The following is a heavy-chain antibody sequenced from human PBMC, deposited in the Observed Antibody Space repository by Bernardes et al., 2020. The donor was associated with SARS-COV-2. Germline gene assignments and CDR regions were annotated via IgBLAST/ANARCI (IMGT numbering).Heavy chain of an antibody. CDR2: IYYSGST. J-gene: IGHJ4*02. Sequence: SRTCTVSGGSISSYYWSWIRQPPGKGLEWIGYIYYSGSTNYNPSLKSRVTISVYTSKNQFSLKLSSVTAADTAVYYCARVGYSSSLSPIDCWGQGTLVTVSS. CDR3: ARVGYSSSLSPIDC. D-gene: IGHD6-13*01. V-gene: IGHV4-59*01. CDR1: GGSISSYY.